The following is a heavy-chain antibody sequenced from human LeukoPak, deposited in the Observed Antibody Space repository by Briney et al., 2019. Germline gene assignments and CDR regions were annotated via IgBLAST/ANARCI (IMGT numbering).Heavy chain of an antibody. D-gene: IGHD6-13*01. CDR3: ARDRILIAAAAYDASDI. V-gene: IGHV1-46*01. CDR1: GYTFTSYY. CDR2: INPSGGST. J-gene: IGHJ3*02. Sequence: ASVKVSCKASGYTFTSYYIHWVRQAPGQGLEWMGIINPSGGSTSYAQKFQGRVTMTRDTSTSTVYMELSSLRSEDTAVYYCARDRILIAAAAYDASDIWGQGTMVTVSS.